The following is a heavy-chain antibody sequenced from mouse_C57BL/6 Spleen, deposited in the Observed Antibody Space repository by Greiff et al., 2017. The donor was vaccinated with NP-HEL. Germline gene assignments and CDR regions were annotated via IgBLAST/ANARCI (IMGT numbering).Heavy chain of an antibody. CDR2: IYPGSGST. D-gene: IGHD4-1*01. J-gene: IGHJ4*01. CDR1: GYTFTSYW. V-gene: IGHV1-55*01. CDR3: ARRRLLGRGDYAMDY. Sequence: QVQLQQPGAELVKPGASVKMSCKASGYTFTSYWITWVKQRPGQGLEWIGDIYPGSGSTNYNEKFKSKATLTVDTSSSTAYMQLSSLTSEDSAVYYCARRRLLGRGDYAMDYWGQGTSVTVSS.